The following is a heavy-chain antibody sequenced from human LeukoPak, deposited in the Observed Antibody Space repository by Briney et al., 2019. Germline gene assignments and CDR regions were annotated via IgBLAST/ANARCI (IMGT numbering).Heavy chain of an antibody. CDR2: IHYSGST. CDR1: GGSINSYY. Sequence: PSETLSLTCTVSGGSINSYYWSWIRQPPGKGLEWIGYIHYSGSTSYNPSLKSRVTISVDTSKNQISLKLSSVTAANTAVYYCARQAVAPDYWGQGTLVTVSS. V-gene: IGHV4-59*01. D-gene: IGHD6-19*01. CDR3: ARQAVAPDY. J-gene: IGHJ4*02.